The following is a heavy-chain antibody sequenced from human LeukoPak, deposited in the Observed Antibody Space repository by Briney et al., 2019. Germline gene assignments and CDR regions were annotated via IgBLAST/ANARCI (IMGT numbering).Heavy chain of an antibody. CDR3: ARVFTSGEVVVTATQGDYYYYYMDV. J-gene: IGHJ6*03. D-gene: IGHD2-21*02. Sequence: GASVKVSCKASGYTFTSYGISWVRQAPGQGLEWMGWISGYNGNTNYAQKLQGRVTMTTDTSTSTAYMELRSLRSDDTAVYYCARVFTSGEVVVTATQGDYYYYYMDVWGKGTTVTVSS. CDR2: ISGYNGNT. V-gene: IGHV1-18*01. CDR1: GYTFTSYG.